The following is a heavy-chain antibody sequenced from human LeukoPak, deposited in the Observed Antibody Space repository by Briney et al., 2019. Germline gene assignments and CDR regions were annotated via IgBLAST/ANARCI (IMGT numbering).Heavy chain of an antibody. V-gene: IGHV1-2*06. CDR1: GYTITAYH. Sequence: GASVKVSCKASGYTITAYHMHWVRQAPGQGLEWMGRINPNSGDTNYAQKFQGRVTMTRDTSISTAYMELSRLRSDDTAVYYCARDYCSSTSCLFTYWGQGTLVSV. CDR2: INPNSGDT. J-gene: IGHJ4*02. D-gene: IGHD2-2*01. CDR3: ARDYCSSTSCLFTY.